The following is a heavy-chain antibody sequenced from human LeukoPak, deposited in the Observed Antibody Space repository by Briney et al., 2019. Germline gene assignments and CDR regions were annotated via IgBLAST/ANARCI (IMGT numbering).Heavy chain of an antibody. Sequence: SQTLSPTCAVSGGSISSGGYSWSWIRQPPGKGLEWIGYIYHSGSTYYNPSLKSRVTISVDRSKNQFSLKLSSVTAADTAVYYCARDVRYCSGGSCYGGAFDIWGQGTMVTVSS. CDR1: GGSISSGGYS. CDR3: ARDVRYCSGGSCYGGAFDI. CDR2: IYHSGST. J-gene: IGHJ3*02. D-gene: IGHD2-15*01. V-gene: IGHV4-30-2*01.